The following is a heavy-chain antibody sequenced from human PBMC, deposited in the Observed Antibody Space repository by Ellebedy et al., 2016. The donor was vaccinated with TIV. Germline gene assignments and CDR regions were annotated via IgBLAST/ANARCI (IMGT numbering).Heavy chain of an antibody. CDR3: ARDRQQCLDN. CDR2: TWYDGINT. V-gene: IGHV3-33*01. D-gene: IGHD6-19*01. J-gene: IGHJ4*02. Sequence: GESLKISCAASGFTFSTYGMHWVRQAPGKGLEWVAVTWYDGINTDYADSVKGRFTISRDNSKNTLYLQMNSLTADDTAVYYCARDRQQCLDNWGQGTLVTVSS. CDR1: GFTFSTYG.